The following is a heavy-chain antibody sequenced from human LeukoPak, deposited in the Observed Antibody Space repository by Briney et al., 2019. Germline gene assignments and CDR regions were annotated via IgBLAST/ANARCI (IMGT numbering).Heavy chain of an antibody. CDR1: GFTFSRQW. CDR3: LRLGDHSIDE. D-gene: IGHD2-21*02. J-gene: IGHJ4*02. CDR2: VNWDAKEK. Sequence: GGSLRLSCAASGFTFSRQWMGWARQPPGKGLECVANVNWDAKEKYYVDSVKGRFSISRDNDIDSLFLQLTSLRVEDTAAYYCLRLGDHSIDEWGQGILVTVSS. V-gene: IGHV3-7*01.